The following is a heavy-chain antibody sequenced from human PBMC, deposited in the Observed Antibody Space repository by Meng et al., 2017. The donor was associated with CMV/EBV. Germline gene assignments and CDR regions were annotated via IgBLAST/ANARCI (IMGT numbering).Heavy chain of an antibody. CDR3: ARVGSYSPRASGYAFDI. D-gene: IGHD1-26*01. Sequence: SCKASGYTFTGYYMHWVRQAPGKGLEWVSSISSSSSYIYYADSVKGRFTISRDNAKNSLYLQMNSLRAEDTAVYYCARVGSYSPRASGYAFDIWGQGTMVTVSS. V-gene: IGHV3-21*01. J-gene: IGHJ3*02. CDR2: ISSSSSYI. CDR1: GYTFTGYY.